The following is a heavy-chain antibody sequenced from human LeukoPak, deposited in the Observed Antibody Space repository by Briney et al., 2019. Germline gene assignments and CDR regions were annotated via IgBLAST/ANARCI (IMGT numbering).Heavy chain of an antibody. CDR2: ISSSSSYI. Sequence: GGSLRLSCAASGFTFSSYYMNWVRQAPGKGLEWVSSISSSSSYIYYADSVKGRFTISRDNAKNSLYLQMNSLRAEDTAVYYCAREDGDYAGGYWGQGTLVTVSS. CDR3: AREDGDYAGGY. V-gene: IGHV3-21*01. D-gene: IGHD4-17*01. CDR1: GFTFSSYY. J-gene: IGHJ4*02.